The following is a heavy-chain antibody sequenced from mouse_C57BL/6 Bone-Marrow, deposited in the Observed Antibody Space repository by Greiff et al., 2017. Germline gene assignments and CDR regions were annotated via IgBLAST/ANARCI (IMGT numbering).Heavy chain of an antibody. V-gene: IGHV5-17*01. J-gene: IGHJ4*01. CDR2: LSSGRSTI. CDR3: ARPGSYAMDY. CDR1: GFTFSDYG. Sequence: EVKLVESGGGLVKPGGSLKLSCAASGFTFSDYGMHWVRQAPETGLEWVAYLSSGRSTIYYADTVKGRFPISRDNAKNTLFLQMASLRSEDTAMYYCARPGSYAMDYWGQGTSVTVAS.